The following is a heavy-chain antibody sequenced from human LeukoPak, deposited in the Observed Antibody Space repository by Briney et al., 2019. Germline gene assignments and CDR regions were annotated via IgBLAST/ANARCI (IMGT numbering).Heavy chain of an antibody. V-gene: IGHV5-51*01. CDR3: ARHPYYYDSSGNYGWFDS. D-gene: IGHD3-22*01. CDR2: SHPINSDT. J-gene: IGHJ5*01. CDR1: GFNFTAYW. Sequence: GESLKISCKGSGFNFTAYWIVWVRQMPGKGLEWMGISHPINSDTKYSPSFQGQVTISADKSSSTAYLQWNSLKASDTAMYYCARHPYYYDSSGNYGWFDSWGQGTLVTVSS.